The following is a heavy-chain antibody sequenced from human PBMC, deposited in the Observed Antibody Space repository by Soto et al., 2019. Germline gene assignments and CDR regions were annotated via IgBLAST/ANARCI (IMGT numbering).Heavy chain of an antibody. J-gene: IGHJ4*02. CDR3: ATDYYDSSGYYPANDY. CDR2: IYSGGST. CDR1: GFTVSSNY. D-gene: IGHD3-22*01. Sequence: EVQLVESGGGLIQPGGSLRLSCAASGFTVSSNYMSWVRQAPGKGLEWVSVIYSGGSTYYADSVKGRFTISRDNSKNTLYLQMNSLRAEDRAVYYCATDYYDSSGYYPANDYWGQGTLVTVSS. V-gene: IGHV3-53*01.